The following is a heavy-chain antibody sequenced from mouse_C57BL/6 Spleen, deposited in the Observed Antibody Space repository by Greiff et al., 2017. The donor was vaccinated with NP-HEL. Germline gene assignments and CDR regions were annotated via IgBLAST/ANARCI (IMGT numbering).Heavy chain of an antibody. J-gene: IGHJ2*01. Sequence: QVQLQQPGAELVRPGTSVKLSCKASGYTFTSYWMHWVKQRPGQGLEWIGVIDPSDSYTNYNQKFKGKATLTVDTSSSTAYMQLSSLTSEDSAVEDGERGGSTTAEYLDDWGQGTT. CDR1: GYTFTSYW. V-gene: IGHV1-59*01. CDR2: IDPSDSYT. CDR3: ERGGSTTAEYLDD. D-gene: IGHD1-1*01.